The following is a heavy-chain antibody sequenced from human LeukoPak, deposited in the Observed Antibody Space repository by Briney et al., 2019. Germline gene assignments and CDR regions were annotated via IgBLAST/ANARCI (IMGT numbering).Heavy chain of an antibody. D-gene: IGHD2-2*02. V-gene: IGHV3-23*01. CDR1: GFTLSSYA. CDR2: ISGSGGST. J-gene: IGHJ5*02. Sequence: GGSLRLSCAASGFTLSSYAMSWVRQAPGKGLEWVSAISGSGGSTYYADSVKGRFTISRDNSKNTLYLQMNSLRAEDTAVYYCAGTGVVVVPAAIPGFDPWGQGTLVTVSS. CDR3: AGTGVVVVPAAIPGFDP.